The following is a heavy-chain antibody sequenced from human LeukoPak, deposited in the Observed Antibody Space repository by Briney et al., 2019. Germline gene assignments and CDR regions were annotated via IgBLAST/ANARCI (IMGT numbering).Heavy chain of an antibody. D-gene: IGHD3-3*02. J-gene: IGHJ3*01. CDR3: ARDPSIFGGPGNFDV. CDR1: GYTFTSYF. Sequence: ASVKVSCKTSGYTFTSYFMHWVRQAPGQGPEWMALINPSTGSANYAQEFRGRFTMTRDTSTRTFFMELSSLRSEDTAVYYCARDPSIFGGPGNFDVWGQGTMITVSS. V-gene: IGHV1-46*01. CDR2: INPSTGSA.